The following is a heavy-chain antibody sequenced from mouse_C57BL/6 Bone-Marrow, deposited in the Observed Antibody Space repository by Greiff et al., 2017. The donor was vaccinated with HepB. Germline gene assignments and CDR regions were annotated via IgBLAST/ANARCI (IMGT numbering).Heavy chain of an antibody. CDR1: GFTFSSYG. V-gene: IGHV5-6*01. Sequence: EVKLVESGGDLVKPGGSLKLSCAASGFTFSSYGMSWVRQTPDKRLEWVATISSGGSYTYYPDSVKGRFTISRDNAKNTLYLQMSSLKSEYTAMYYCARHSSGKRGFAYWGQGTLVTVSA. CDR2: ISSGGSYT. J-gene: IGHJ3*01. CDR3: ARHSSGKRGFAY. D-gene: IGHD1-3*01.